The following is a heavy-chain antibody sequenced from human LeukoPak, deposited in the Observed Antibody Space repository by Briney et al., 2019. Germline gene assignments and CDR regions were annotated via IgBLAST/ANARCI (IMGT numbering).Heavy chain of an antibody. CDR1: GASLRSYF. D-gene: IGHD4-17*01. V-gene: IGHV4-59*01. Sequence: SETRSLTCTVSGASLRSYFWSWIRQPPGKGLEWIGYIYYGGGTNYNPSFESRITISVDTSKNRISLNLTSVTASDTAIYYCARERGDYDSDNWFDSWGQGTLVTVSS. J-gene: IGHJ5*01. CDR2: IYYGGGT. CDR3: ARERGDYDSDNWFDS.